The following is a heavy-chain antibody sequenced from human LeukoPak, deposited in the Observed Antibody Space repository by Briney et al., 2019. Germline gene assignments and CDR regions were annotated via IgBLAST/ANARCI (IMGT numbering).Heavy chain of an antibody. V-gene: IGHV3-74*01. CDR2: NTDVNDA. CDR1: GFSFSSVW. D-gene: IGHD2-2*01. CDR3: ARGGMLEPAALAF. Sequence: GGSLRLSCAASGFSFSSVWMHWVRQAPGKGLVWVSRNTDVNDATYADSVKGRFTISRDNAKSTLYLQMNSLRADDTGVYYCARGGMLEPAALAFWGQGTLVTVSS. J-gene: IGHJ4*02.